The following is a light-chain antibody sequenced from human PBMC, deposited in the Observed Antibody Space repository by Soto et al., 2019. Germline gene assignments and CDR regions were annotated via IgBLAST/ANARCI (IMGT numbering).Light chain of an antibody. Sequence: EIVLTQSPATVSLSPGERATLSCRASQSISSYLAWYQQKPGQAPRLLIYDGSNRATGIPARFSGSGSETDFTLTISSLEPEDFASYYCQQRRSWPLTFGGGTKVAIK. J-gene: IGKJ4*01. V-gene: IGKV3-11*01. CDR3: QQRRSWPLT. CDR2: DGS. CDR1: QSISSY.